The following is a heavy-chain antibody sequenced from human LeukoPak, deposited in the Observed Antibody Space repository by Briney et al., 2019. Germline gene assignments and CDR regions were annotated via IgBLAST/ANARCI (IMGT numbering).Heavy chain of an antibody. Sequence: GGSLRLSCAASGFTFDDYAMHWVRQAPGKGLEWVSGINWNSDRIGYADSVKGRFTISRDNAKNSLYLQMNSLRAEDTDLYYCAKDSSSSPYYGMDVWGQGTTVTVSS. CDR2: INWNSDRI. CDR3: AKDSSSSPYYGMDV. D-gene: IGHD6-6*01. J-gene: IGHJ6*02. V-gene: IGHV3-9*01. CDR1: GFTFDDYA.